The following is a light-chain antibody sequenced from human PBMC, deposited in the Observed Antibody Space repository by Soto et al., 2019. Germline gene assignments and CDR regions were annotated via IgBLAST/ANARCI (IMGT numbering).Light chain of an antibody. CDR1: QSISSW. CDR3: QQYNSYPWS. J-gene: IGKJ1*01. V-gene: IGKV1-5*03. Sequence: DTQMTQSPSTLSASVGDRVTITCRASQSISSWLAWYQQKPGKAPNLLIFKASSLESGVPSRFSGSGSGTEFTLTISSLQPHDFATYYCQQYNSYPWSFGQGTKVEIK. CDR2: KAS.